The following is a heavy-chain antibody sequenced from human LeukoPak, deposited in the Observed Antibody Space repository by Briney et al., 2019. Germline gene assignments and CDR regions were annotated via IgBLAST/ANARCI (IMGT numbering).Heavy chain of an antibody. CDR3: AKMDSPPRDYYYGMDV. Sequence: GGSLRLSCAASGFTFSSYAMSWVRQAPGKGLEWVSAISGSGGSTYYADSVKGRFTISRDNSKNTLYLQMNSLRAEDTAVYYCAKMDSPPRDYYYGMDVWGQGTTVTVSS. D-gene: IGHD2-2*03. V-gene: IGHV3-23*01. CDR2: ISGSGGST. J-gene: IGHJ6*02. CDR1: GFTFSSYA.